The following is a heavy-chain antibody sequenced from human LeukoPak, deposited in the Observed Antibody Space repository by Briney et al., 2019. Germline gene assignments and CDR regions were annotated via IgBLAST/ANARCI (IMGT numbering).Heavy chain of an antibody. CDR1: GFSFTTYW. J-gene: IGHJ4*02. V-gene: IGHV3-7*04. CDR2: INQDGSEE. D-gene: IGHD3-10*01. CDR3: AKDMVRGSDY. Sequence: GGSLRLSCETSGFSFTTYWMTWLRQAPGKGLEWVANINQDGSEEWYMDSVKGRLTISRDNARNSLHLQMNSLRVEDTAVYYCAKDMVRGSDYWGQGTLVTVSS.